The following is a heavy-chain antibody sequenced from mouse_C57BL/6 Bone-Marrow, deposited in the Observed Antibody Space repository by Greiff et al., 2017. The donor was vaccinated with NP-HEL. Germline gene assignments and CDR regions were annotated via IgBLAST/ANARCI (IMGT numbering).Heavy chain of an antibody. CDR2: IDPSDSYT. V-gene: IGHV1-50*01. D-gene: IGHD1-1*01. J-gene: IGHJ4*01. Sequence: QVQLQQPGAELVKPGASVKLSCKASGYTFTSYWMQWVKQRPGQGLEWIGEIDPSDSYTNYNQKFKGKATLTVDTSSSTAYMQLSSLTSEDSAVYYCARDPLTTVVATGYYAMDYWGQGTSVTVSS. CDR3: ARDPLTTVVATGYYAMDY. CDR1: GYTFTSYW.